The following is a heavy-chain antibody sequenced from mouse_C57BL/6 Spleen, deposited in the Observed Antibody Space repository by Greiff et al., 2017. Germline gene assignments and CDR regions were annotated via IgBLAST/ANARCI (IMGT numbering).Heavy chain of an antibody. CDR2: IYPGDGDT. CDR1: GYAFSSSW. D-gene: IGHD3-2*02. CDR3: ARGDSSGWNWFAY. V-gene: IGHV1-82*01. Sequence: VQLQQSGPELVKPGASVKISCKASGYAFSSSWMNWVKQRPGKGLEWIGRIYPGDGDTNYNGKFKGKATLTADKASSTAYMQLSSLTSEDSAVYFCARGDSSGWNWFAYWGQGTLVTVSA. J-gene: IGHJ3*01.